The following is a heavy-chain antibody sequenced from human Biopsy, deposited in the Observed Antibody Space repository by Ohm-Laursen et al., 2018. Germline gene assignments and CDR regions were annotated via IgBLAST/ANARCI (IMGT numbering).Heavy chain of an antibody. V-gene: IGHV1-46*01. CDR3: ARNTGWYRDLYYFDY. CDR1: GFSFTGYY. D-gene: IGHD6-19*01. J-gene: IGHJ4*02. CDR2: INPSGSTT. Sequence: ASVKVSCKASGFSFTGYYIHWVRQAPGQGLEWMGMINPSGSTTSYPQIFQGRVTMTRDTSKSTVYMELSSLRSADTAVYFCARNTGWYRDLYYFDYWGQGTLVTVSS.